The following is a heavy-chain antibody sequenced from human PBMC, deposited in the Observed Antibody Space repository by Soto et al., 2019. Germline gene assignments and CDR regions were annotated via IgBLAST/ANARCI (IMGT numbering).Heavy chain of an antibody. J-gene: IGHJ4*02. CDR1: GGSIGTYY. D-gene: IGHD6-19*01. V-gene: IGHV4-59*01. CDR3: AKGEQWLVPYYFDY. CDR2: IYYTGST. Sequence: QVQLQESGPGLVKPSETLSLTCSVSGGSIGTYYWSWIRQSPGKGLEWIGNIYYTGSTNYNPSLKSRATISIDTSKNQFSLKLSSVTAADTAVYYCAKGEQWLVPYYFDYWGQGTLVTVSS.